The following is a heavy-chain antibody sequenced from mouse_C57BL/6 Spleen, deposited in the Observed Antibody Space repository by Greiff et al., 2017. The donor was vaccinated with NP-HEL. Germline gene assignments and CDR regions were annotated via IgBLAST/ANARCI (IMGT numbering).Heavy chain of an antibody. J-gene: IGHJ2*01. D-gene: IGHD1-1*01. V-gene: IGHV5-9*01. Sequence: EVKLVESGGGLVKPGGSLKLSCAASGFTFSSYTMSWVRQTPEKRLEWVATISGGGGNTYYPDSVKGRFTISRANAKNTLYLQMSSLVSEDTALYYCARGGVYYYGSTIFDYWGKGTTLTVSS. CDR2: ISGGGGNT. CDR3: ARGGVYYYGSTIFDY. CDR1: GFTFSSYT.